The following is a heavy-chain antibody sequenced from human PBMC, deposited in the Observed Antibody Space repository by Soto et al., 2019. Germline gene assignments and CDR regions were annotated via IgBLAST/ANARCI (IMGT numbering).Heavy chain of an antibody. V-gene: IGHV3-23*01. Sequence: EVQLLESGGGLVQPGGSLRLSCAASVLNFDRYGMSWVRQAPGKGLEWVSSTSGSGGISGRGGDTYYADSVKGRFTISRDNSQNTLYLQMNSLRAEDTAVYYCARGTMRYYGIDVWGQGTPVTVSS. J-gene: IGHJ6*02. CDR3: ARGTMRYYGIDV. CDR2: ISGRGGDT. CDR1: VLNFDRYG. D-gene: IGHD1-1*01.